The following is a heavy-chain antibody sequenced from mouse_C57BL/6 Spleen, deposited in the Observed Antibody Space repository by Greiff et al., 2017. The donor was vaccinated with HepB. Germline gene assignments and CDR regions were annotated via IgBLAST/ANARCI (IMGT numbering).Heavy chain of an antibody. J-gene: IGHJ4*01. Sequence: VQLKESGGGLVKPGGSLKLSCAASGFTFSDYGMHWVRQAPEKGLEWVAYISSGSSTIYYADTVKGRFTISRDNAKNTLFLQMTSLRSEDTAMYYCASYYGSSYENWGQGTSVTVSS. CDR2: ISSGSSTI. D-gene: IGHD1-1*01. V-gene: IGHV5-17*01. CDR1: GFTFSDYG. CDR3: ASYYGSSYEN.